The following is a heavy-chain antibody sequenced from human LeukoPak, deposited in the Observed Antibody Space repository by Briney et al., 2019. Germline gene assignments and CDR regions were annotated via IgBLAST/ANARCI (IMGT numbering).Heavy chain of an antibody. Sequence: KTSETLSLTCTVSGYSISSGYYWGWIRQPPGKGLEWIGSIYHSGSTYYNPSLKSRVTISVDTSKNQFSLKLSSVTAADTAVYYCARAPQVGATSARPPFDPWGQGTLVTVSS. D-gene: IGHD1-26*01. J-gene: IGHJ5*02. V-gene: IGHV4-38-2*02. CDR3: ARAPQVGATSARPPFDP. CDR1: GYSISSGYY. CDR2: IYHSGST.